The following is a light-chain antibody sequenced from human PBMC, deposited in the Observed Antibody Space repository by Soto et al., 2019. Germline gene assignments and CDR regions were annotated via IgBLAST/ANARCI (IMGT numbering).Light chain of an antibody. CDR2: NNN. V-gene: IGLV1-47*02. CDR1: SIIGSNY. Sequence: QSVLTQPPSASGTPGQRVTISCSVSIIGSNYVYWYQLLPGTAPRLLIHNNNQRPSGVPDRFSGSKSGASASLAISGLRSEDEADYYCAAWDDSLSGSVFGTGTKVTVL. CDR3: AAWDDSLSGSV. J-gene: IGLJ1*01.